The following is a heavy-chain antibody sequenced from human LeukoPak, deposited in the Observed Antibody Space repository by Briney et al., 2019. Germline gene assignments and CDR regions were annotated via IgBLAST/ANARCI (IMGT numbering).Heavy chain of an antibody. CDR3: ARSCSGGSCYSGY. CDR1: GFTFSSYS. J-gene: IGHJ4*02. V-gene: IGHV3-48*04. Sequence: GSLRLSCAASGFTFSSYSMNWVRQAPGKGLEWVSYISSSSSTIYYADSVKGRFTISRDNAKNSLYLQMNSLRAEDTAVYYCARSCSGGSCYSGYWGQGTLVTVSS. CDR2: ISSSSSTI. D-gene: IGHD2-15*01.